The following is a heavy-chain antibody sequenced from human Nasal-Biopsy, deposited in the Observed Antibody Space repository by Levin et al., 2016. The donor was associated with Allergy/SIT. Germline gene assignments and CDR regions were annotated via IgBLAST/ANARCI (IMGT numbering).Heavy chain of an antibody. J-gene: IGHJ5*02. D-gene: IGHD1-26*01. V-gene: IGHV3-74*01. CDR3: ATDRRHSPGS. CDR2: INNDETT. CDR1: GFTFRNAW. Sequence: GGSLRLSCAASGFTFRNAWLHWVRQVPGKGLVWVSRINNDETTFYADSVKGRFTISRDNAKNTVYLQMNSLRAEDSALYYCATDRRHSPGSWGQGTLVTVSS.